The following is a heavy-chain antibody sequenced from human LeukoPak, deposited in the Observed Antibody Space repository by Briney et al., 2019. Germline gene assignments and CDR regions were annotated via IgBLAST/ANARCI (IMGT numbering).Heavy chain of an antibody. J-gene: IGHJ1*01. V-gene: IGHV3-43*02. CDR3: ARHSQEFFQH. Sequence: PGGSLRLSCAASGFTFGNYAIHCVRQAPGKGLEWVSLISGDGGSTYYADSMKGRFTISRDNSKNSLYLQMNSLRTEDTALYYCARHSQEFFQHWGQGTLVTVSS. CDR1: GFTFGNYA. CDR2: ISGDGGST.